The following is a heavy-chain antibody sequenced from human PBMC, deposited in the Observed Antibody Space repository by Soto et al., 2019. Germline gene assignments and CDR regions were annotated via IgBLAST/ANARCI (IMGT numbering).Heavy chain of an antibody. D-gene: IGHD1-1*01. CDR3: VREGYTFGPGAVSGAFDI. CDR1: GGTFGSNA. CDR2: IIPIFGTT. J-gene: IGHJ3*02. V-gene: IGHV1-69*15. Sequence: QVQLVQSETEVRKPGSSVKVSCRASGGTFGSNAISWVRQAPGQGLEWMGNIIPIFGTTKRSQNFQGRITITADESTNTAYMELNSLRSEDTAIYFCVREGYTFGPGAVSGAFDIWGQGTMVTVSS.